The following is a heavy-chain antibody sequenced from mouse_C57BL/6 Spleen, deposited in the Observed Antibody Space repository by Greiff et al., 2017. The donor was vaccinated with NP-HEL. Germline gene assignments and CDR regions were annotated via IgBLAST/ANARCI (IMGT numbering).Heavy chain of an antibody. D-gene: IGHD4-1*01. CDR3: ARDGQSTGREDYFDY. J-gene: IGHJ2*01. Sequence: VQLKESGPGLVKPSQSLSLTCSVTGYSITSGYYWNWIRQFPGNKLEWMGYISYDGSNNYNPSLKNRISITRDTSKNQFFLKLNSVTTEDTATYYCARDGQSTGREDYFDYWGQGTTLTVSS. V-gene: IGHV3-6*01. CDR1: GYSITSGYY. CDR2: ISYDGSN.